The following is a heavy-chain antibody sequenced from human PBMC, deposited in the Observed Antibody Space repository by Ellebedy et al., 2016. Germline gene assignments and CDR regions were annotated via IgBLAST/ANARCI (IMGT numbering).Heavy chain of an antibody. CDR2: ISGSTFSI. V-gene: IGHV3-11*06. Sequence: GESLKISCVASGYIFSDYHMSWPRQAPGKGLAWISYISGSTFSIDYADSVKGRFTISRDNSKNTLYLQMNSLRGEDTAVYYCARDLGYAKPDWGQGNLVTVSS. CDR3: ARDLGYAKPD. J-gene: IGHJ4*02. D-gene: IGHD5-18*01. CDR1: GYIFSDYH.